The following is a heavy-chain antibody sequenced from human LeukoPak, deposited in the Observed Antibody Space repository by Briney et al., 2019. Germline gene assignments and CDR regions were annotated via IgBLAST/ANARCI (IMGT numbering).Heavy chain of an antibody. Sequence: PSETLSLTCTVSGVSMSAYQWSWVRQSPEKGLEWIGCINTKGETSYNPSLKSRVTTSVDTSKSQFSLRLTSVTAADTAVYYCARGKEMTRTSGYYSFDFWGQGTLVSVSS. CDR2: INTKGET. V-gene: IGHV4-4*09. D-gene: IGHD3-9*01. CDR3: ARGKEMTRTSGYYSFDF. J-gene: IGHJ4*02. CDR1: GVSMSAYQ.